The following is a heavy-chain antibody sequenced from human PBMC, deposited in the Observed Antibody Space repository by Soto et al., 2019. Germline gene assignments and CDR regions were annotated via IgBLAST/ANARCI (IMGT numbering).Heavy chain of an antibody. V-gene: IGHV3-33*01. CDR2: IWYDGSNK. CDR1: GFTFSSYG. Sequence: GGSLRLSCAASGFTFSSYGMHWVRQAPGKGLEWVAVIWYDGSNKYYADSVKGRFTISRDNSKNTLYLQMNSLRAEDTAVYYCARTRLRQQLVRYNWFDPWGQGTLVTVSS. CDR3: ARTRLRQQLVRYNWFDP. J-gene: IGHJ5*02. D-gene: IGHD6-13*01.